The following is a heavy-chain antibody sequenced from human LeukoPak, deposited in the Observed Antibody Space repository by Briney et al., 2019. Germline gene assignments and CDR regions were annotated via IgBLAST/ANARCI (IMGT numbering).Heavy chain of an antibody. CDR2: IKQDGTEK. D-gene: IGHD3-10*01. CDR1: GFTFSSYG. J-gene: IGHJ1*01. CDR3: AKVAKYYYGSETYYFFEH. V-gene: IGHV3-7*01. Sequence: WGTLRVSCAASGFTFSSYGMSWVRQVPGEGLEWVANIKQDGTEKYYVDSVKGRFTISRDNAKNSLYLQMSSLRVEDTAVYYCAKVAKYYYGSETYYFFEHWGQGTPVTASS.